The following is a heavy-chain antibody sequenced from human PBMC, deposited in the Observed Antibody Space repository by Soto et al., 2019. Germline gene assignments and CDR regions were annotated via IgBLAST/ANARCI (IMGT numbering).Heavy chain of an antibody. Sequence: WWSLRLSCLGSVFTFKNYGMHWLRQAPGKGLEWLAVVSYDGTNTMYTDSVKGRISISRGNARNTLFLQMDSLTAEDTALYYCARELRSYRGGYSDHWGQGTPVTVSS. CDR1: VFTFKNYG. CDR2: VSYDGTNT. J-gene: IGHJ4*02. CDR3: ARELRSYRGGYSDH. D-gene: IGHD3-16*01. V-gene: IGHV3-33*05.